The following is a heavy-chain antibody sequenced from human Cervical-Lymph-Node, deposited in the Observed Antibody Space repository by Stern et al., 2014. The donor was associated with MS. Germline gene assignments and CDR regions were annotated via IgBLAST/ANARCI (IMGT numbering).Heavy chain of an antibody. CDR1: GFTFTSYF. J-gene: IGHJ4*02. Sequence: EVQLVESGGEVVQPGGSVRLSCAASGFTFTSYFMSWVRQAPGQGLEWVANIDQDGSGANYADAVKGRFTISRDNAKKSLYLQMNSLRVDNTAEYYCAGGTGWLQPHWGQGALVIVSS. D-gene: IGHD5-24*01. V-gene: IGHV3-7*01. CDR3: AGGTGWLQPH. CDR2: IDQDGSGA.